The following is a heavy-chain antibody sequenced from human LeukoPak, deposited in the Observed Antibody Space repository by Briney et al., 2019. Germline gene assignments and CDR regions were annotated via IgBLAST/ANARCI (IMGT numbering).Heavy chain of an antibody. CDR3: ARRRLGEFFDY. J-gene: IGHJ4*02. CDR1: GGSISSGRFY. Sequence: MSSETLSLTCTVSGGSISSGRFYWSWIRQPAGKGLEWIGRIFTSGSTNYNPSLKSRVSISVNTSKNQFSLKLSSVTAADTAVYYCARRRLGEFFDYWGQGTLVTVSS. CDR2: IFTSGST. D-gene: IGHD3-16*01. V-gene: IGHV4-61*02.